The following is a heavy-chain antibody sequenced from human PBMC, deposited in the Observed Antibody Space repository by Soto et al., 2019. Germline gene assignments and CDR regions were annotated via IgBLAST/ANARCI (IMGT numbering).Heavy chain of an antibody. J-gene: IGHJ3*02. V-gene: IGHV4-59*08. D-gene: IGHD6-25*01. CDR3: ARRRGGAFDI. CDR1: GDSISSYY. CDR2: IYYSGST. Sequence: QVQLQESGPGLVKPSETLSLTCTVSGDSISSYYWSWIRQPPGKGLEWIGYIYYSGSTNYNPSLKSRVTISIDTSKTQFSLKLSSVTAADTAVYYCARRRGGAFDIWGQGTMVTVSS.